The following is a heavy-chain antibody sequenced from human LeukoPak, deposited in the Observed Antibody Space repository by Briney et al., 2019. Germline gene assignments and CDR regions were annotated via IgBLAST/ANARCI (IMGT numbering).Heavy chain of an antibody. D-gene: IGHD3-3*01. CDR2: IIPVFGTA. V-gene: IGHV1-69*05. CDR1: GATFTTYA. Sequence: GASVKVSCKASGATFTTYAIIWVRQAPGQGLEWMGGIIPVFGTANYAQKFQGRVTITTDESTSTAYMELSSLRSEDTAVYYCARARLRFLEWLDFDIWGQGTMVTVSS. CDR3: ARARLRFLEWLDFDI. J-gene: IGHJ3*02.